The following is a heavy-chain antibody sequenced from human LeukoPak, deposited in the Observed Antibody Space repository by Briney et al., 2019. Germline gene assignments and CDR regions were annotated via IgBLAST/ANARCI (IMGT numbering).Heavy chain of an antibody. J-gene: IGHJ4*02. V-gene: IGHV4-39*01. CDR2: IYYSGST. CDR1: GGSISSSSYY. CDR3: ARRSITIFGVVSLEYYFDY. Sequence: SETLSLTCTVSGGSISSSSYYWGWIRQPPGKGPEWIGSIYYSGSTYYNPSLKSRVTISVDTSKNQFSLKLSSVTAVDTAVYYCARRSITIFGVVSLEYYFDYWGQGTLVTVSS. D-gene: IGHD3-3*01.